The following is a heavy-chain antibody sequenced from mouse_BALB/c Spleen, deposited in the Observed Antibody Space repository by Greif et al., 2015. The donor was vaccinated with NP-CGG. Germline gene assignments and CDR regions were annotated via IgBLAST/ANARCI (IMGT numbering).Heavy chain of an antibody. CDR2: INPSTGYT. D-gene: IGHD1-2*01. V-gene: IGHV1-7*01. J-gene: IGHJ2*01. CDR3: ARGTTATYFDY. Sequence: QVQLQQSGAELAKPGASVKMSCKASGYTFTSYWMHWVKQRPGQGLEWIGYINPSTGYTEYNQKFKDKATLTADKSSSTAYMQLSSLTSEDSAVYYCARGTTATYFDYWGQGTTLTVSS. CDR1: GYTFTSYW.